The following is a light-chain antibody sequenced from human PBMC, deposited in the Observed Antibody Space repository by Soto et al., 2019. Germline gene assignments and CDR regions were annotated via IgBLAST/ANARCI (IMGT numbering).Light chain of an antibody. J-gene: IGKJ1*01. CDR3: QQYNNWPWT. CDR2: GAS. Sequence: EKSTTQSPTNLCMSPGERATLSCRANQSVSSNLAWYQQKPGQAPRLLIYGASTRATGIPARFSGSGSGTEFTLTISSLQSEDFAVYYCQQYNNWPWTFGQGTKVDI. V-gene: IGKV3-15*01. CDR1: QSVSSN.